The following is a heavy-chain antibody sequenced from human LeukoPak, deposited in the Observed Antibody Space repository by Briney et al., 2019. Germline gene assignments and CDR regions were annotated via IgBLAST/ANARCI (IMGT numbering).Heavy chain of an antibody. Sequence: GESLKISCKGSGYSFTSYWIGWVRQMPGKGLEWMGIIYPGDSDTRYSPSFQGQVTISADKSISTAYLQWSSLKASDTAMYYCARQPPLVTTVSPDDYWGQGTLVTVSS. CDR2: IYPGDSDT. CDR3: ARQPPLVTTVSPDDY. D-gene: IGHD4-17*01. J-gene: IGHJ4*02. CDR1: GYSFTSYW. V-gene: IGHV5-51*01.